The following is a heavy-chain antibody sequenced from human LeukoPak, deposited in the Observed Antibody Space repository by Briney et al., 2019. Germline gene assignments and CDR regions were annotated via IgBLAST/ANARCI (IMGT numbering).Heavy chain of an antibody. Sequence: TGGSLRLSCAASGFTFSNYWMNWVRQAPGKGLVWVSRINSDGSSTRYADSVKGRFTISGDNAKNTLYLQMNSLRAEDTAIYYCATDARYSGYDWGQGTLVTVSS. D-gene: IGHD5-12*01. V-gene: IGHV3-74*01. CDR1: GFTFSNYW. J-gene: IGHJ4*02. CDR3: ATDARYSGYD. CDR2: INSDGSST.